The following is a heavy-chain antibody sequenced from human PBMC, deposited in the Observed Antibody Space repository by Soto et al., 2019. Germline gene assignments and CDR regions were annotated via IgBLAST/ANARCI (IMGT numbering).Heavy chain of an antibody. D-gene: IGHD5-18*01. V-gene: IGHV3-33*01. CDR1: GFTFSTYG. Sequence: QVHLLESGGGVVQPGRSLRLSCAASGFTFSTYGMHWVRQAPGKGLEWVAVIWYDGSNEYYADSVRGRFTISRDNSKKTLFLQMNRLTAEDTAVYYCARGYNYADYWGQGTQVTVSS. J-gene: IGHJ4*02. CDR3: ARGYNYADY. CDR2: IWYDGSNE.